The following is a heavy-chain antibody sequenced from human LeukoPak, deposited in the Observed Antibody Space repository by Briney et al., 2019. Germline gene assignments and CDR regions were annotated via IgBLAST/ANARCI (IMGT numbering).Heavy chain of an antibody. Sequence: PGGSLRLSCAASGFPLSSYSINWFRQAPGKGLEWVSYISSSGSAIYYVDSVKGRFTVSRDNAKNSLFLQMNSPRAEDTAVYYCVRVNASYFDYWGQGALVTVSS. V-gene: IGHV3-48*01. CDR3: VRVNASYFDY. CDR2: ISSSGSAI. D-gene: IGHD2-8*01. CDR1: GFPLSSYS. J-gene: IGHJ4*02.